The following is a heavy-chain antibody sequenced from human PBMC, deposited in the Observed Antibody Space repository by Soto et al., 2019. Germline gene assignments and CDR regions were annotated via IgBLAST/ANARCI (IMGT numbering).Heavy chain of an antibody. J-gene: IGHJ5*02. V-gene: IGHV1-46*01. CDR2: INPRGFFT. CDR3: AIAAGRFGELFWFDP. Sequence: QVQLVQSGAEVKKPGASVKVSCKASGYTFTSYNIHWVRQAPGQGLEWVGMINPRGFFTTYAQKFRGRVTMTGDTSTSVVYMELTNLRSEDTAVYYCAIAAGRFGELFWFDPWGQGTLVSVSS. CDR1: GYTFTSYN. D-gene: IGHD3-10*01.